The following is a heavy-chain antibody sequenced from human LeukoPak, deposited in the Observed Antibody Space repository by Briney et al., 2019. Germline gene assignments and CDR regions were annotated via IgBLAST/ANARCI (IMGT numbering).Heavy chain of an antibody. Sequence: GGSLRLSCAASGFTFSDYYMTWMRQAPGKGLEWLSYISSSSSHTDYADSVKGRFTISRDNAKNSLYLQMNSLRAEDTAVYYCARIRGDGSTFDYWGQGTLVTVSS. V-gene: IGHV3-11*06. D-gene: IGHD5-24*01. CDR3: ARIRGDGSTFDY. J-gene: IGHJ4*02. CDR1: GFTFSDYY. CDR2: ISSSSSHT.